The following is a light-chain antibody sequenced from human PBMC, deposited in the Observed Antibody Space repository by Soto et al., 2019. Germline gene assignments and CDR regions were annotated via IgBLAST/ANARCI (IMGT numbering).Light chain of an antibody. J-gene: IGLJ3*02. V-gene: IGLV2-11*01. CDR2: DAT. CDR3: CSYTYTYSV. Sequence: QSALTQPRSVSASPGQLVAISCTKTSSDFGGSEFVSWYQQQPGKAPKLIIYDATQRPSGVPDRFSGSKSGDTASLTISGLQAEDEADYYCCSYTYTYSVFGGGTKLTVL. CDR1: SSDFGGSEF.